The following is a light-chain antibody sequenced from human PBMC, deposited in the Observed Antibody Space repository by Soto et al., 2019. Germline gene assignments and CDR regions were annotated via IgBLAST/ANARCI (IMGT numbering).Light chain of an antibody. CDR3: QYYGNSRIT. Sequence: EIVLTQSPVTLSLSPGARVTLSCRASQSVNNNFLSWYQQKPGQAPRLLIYAASSGATGIPDRFSGSGSGTDFTLTINRLEPEDFVVYYCQYYGNSRITFGQGTRLE. CDR2: AAS. CDR1: QSVNNNF. V-gene: IGKV3-20*01. J-gene: IGKJ5*01.